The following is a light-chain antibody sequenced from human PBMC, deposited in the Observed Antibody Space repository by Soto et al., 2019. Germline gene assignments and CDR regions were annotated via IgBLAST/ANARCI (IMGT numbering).Light chain of an antibody. CDR2: EVS. CDR1: SSDVGSYNL. Sequence: QSVLTQPASVSGSPGQSITISCTGTSSDVGSYNLVSWYQQHPGKAPKLMIYEVSKRPSGVSHRFSGSKSGNTASLTISGLQADDEADYYCCSYAGSSTFYVFGTGTKVTVL. CDR3: CSYAGSSTFYV. V-gene: IGLV2-23*02. J-gene: IGLJ1*01.